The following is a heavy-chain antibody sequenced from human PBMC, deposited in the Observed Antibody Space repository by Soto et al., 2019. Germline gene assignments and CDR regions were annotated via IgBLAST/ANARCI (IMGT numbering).Heavy chain of an antibody. CDR2: ISYDGSNK. CDR3: AKVMSPVTILGFDY. D-gene: IGHD3-3*01. CDR1: GFTFSSYG. J-gene: IGHJ4*02. V-gene: IGHV3-30*18. Sequence: QVQLVESGGGVVQPGRSLRLSCAASGFTFSSYGMHWVRQAPGKGLEWVAVISYDGSNKYYADSVKGRFTISRDNSKNTLYLQMNSLRAEDTAVYYCAKVMSPVTILGFDYWGQGTLVTVSS.